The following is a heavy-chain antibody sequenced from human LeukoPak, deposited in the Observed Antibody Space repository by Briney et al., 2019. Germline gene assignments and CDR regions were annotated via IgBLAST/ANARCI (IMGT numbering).Heavy chain of an antibody. D-gene: IGHD2-21*02. V-gene: IGHV4-59*01. CDR1: GGSISNYY. Sequence: SETLSLTCSVSGGSISNYYWNWIRQPPGKGPEWVGYISDSGITNYNPSLRSRLSMSIDTSKNQFSLKLRSVTAADTAVYFCARGYGDCFLFEYWGQGTLVTVSS. J-gene: IGHJ4*02. CDR3: ARGYGDCFLFEY. CDR2: ISDSGIT.